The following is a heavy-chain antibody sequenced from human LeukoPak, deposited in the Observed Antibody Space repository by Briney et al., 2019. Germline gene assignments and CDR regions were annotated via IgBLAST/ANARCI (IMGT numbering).Heavy chain of an antibody. Sequence: GGSLRLSCAASGFTFSGSAMHWVRQASGKGLEWVGRIRSKANSYATAYAASVKGRFTISRDDSKNTAYLQMNSLKTEDTAVYYCARGVIAAAGIRHAFDIWGQGTMVTVSS. CDR2: IRSKANSYAT. D-gene: IGHD6-13*01. CDR3: ARGVIAAAGIRHAFDI. CDR1: GFTFSGSA. V-gene: IGHV3-73*01. J-gene: IGHJ3*02.